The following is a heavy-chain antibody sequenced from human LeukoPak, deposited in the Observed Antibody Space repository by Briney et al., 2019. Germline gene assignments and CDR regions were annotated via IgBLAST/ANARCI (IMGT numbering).Heavy chain of an antibody. Sequence: GESLKISCKGSGYIFTNYWIGWVRQMPGKGLEWMGIINPVDSDTRYSPSFQGQVTISADKSISTAYLQWSSLEASDTAMYYCARGEGGYNYGFWGQGTLVTVSS. CDR2: INPVDSDT. V-gene: IGHV5-51*01. J-gene: IGHJ4*02. D-gene: IGHD5-18*01. CDR1: GYIFTNYW. CDR3: ARGEGGYNYGF.